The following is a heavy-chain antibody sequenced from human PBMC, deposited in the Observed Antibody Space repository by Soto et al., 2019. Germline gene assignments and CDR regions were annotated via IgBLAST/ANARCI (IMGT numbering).Heavy chain of an antibody. CDR1: GGSISSSNW. J-gene: IGHJ6*02. Sequence: QVQLQESGPGLVKPSGTLSLTCAVSGGSISSSNWWSWVRQPPGKGLEWIGEIYHSGSTNYNPSLKSRVTISVDKSKNQFTLKLSSVTAADTAVYYCASVYGDYALRYYYGMDVWGQGTTVTVSS. D-gene: IGHD4-17*01. CDR3: ASVYGDYALRYYYGMDV. V-gene: IGHV4-4*02. CDR2: IYHSGST.